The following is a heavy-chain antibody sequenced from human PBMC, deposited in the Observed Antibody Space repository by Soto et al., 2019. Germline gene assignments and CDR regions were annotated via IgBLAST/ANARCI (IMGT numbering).Heavy chain of an antibody. J-gene: IGHJ6*02. Sequence: XSVKVSCKASGHTFTCYYVHWVRQAPGQGLEWMGWINPNSGDTYLAQRFQGRVTMNRDTSIGTAYMELRGLTPNDTAEYYCAKGGAIVAAGTRVYLYNAMDVWGQGTTVTVSS. CDR1: GHTFTCYY. V-gene: IGHV1-2*02. D-gene: IGHD1-26*01. CDR3: AKGGAIVAAGTRVYLYNAMDV. CDR2: INPNSGDT.